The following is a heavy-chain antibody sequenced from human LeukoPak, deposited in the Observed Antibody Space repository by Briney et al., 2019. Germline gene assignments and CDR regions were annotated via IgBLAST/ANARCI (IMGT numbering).Heavy chain of an antibody. D-gene: IGHD3-22*01. CDR2: IYSGGTT. CDR1: GFTVSSRF. Sequence: GGSLRLSCAASGFTVSSRFMTWVRQAPGKGLEWVSLIYSGGTTYYADSVKGRFTISRDNSKNTLYLQMNSLRADDTAVYHCTRVRDYYESGGSGGMDIWGQGTTVTVFS. J-gene: IGHJ6*02. CDR3: TRVRDYYESGGSGGMDI. V-gene: IGHV3-66*01.